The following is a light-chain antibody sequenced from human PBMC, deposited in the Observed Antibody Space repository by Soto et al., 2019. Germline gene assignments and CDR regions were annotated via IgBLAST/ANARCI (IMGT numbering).Light chain of an antibody. J-gene: IGKJ2*01. CDR2: LGS. CDR1: QSLLHSNGYNY. Sequence: DIVMTQSPLSLPVTPGEPASIACRSSQSLLHSNGYNYLDWYLQKPGQSPQLVIYLGSNRASGVPDRFSGSGSGTDFTLKISRVEAEDVGVYYCMQALQTPLYTFGQGTKLEIK. CDR3: MQALQTPLYT. V-gene: IGKV2-28*01.